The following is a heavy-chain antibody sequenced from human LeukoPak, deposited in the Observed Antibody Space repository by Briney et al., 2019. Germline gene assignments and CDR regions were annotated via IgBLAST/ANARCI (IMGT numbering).Heavy chain of an antibody. D-gene: IGHD1-26*01. V-gene: IGHV4-59*01. CDR3: TLLQRGAVDY. CDR1: GGSISSYY. J-gene: IGHJ4*02. CDR2: IYYSGST. Sequence: PSETLSLTCSVSGGSISSYYWSWIRQPPGKGQEWIGYIYYSGSTNYNPSLKSRVTISVDTSKNQLSLKLSSVTAADTAVYYCTLLQRGAVDYWGQGTLVTVSA.